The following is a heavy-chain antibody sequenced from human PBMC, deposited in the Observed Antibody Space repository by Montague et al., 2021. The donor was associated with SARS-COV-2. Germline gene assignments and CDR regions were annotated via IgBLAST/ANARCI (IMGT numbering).Heavy chain of an antibody. CDR2: INHSGST. Sequence: SETLSLTCGVYGGSFSGHYWSWIRQPPGKGLEWIGEINHSGSTNYNPSLKSRVTISVDTSKNQFSLKLRSVTAADTAVYYCARGRIEVSMIVVVMTGASYYMDVWGKGTRSPSP. V-gene: IGHV4-34*01. J-gene: IGHJ6*03. CDR1: GGSFSGHY. D-gene: IGHD3-22*01. CDR3: ARGRIEVSMIVVVMTGASYYMDV.